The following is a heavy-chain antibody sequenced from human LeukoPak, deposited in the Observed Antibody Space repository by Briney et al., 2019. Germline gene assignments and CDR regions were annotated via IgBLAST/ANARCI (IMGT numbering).Heavy chain of an antibody. D-gene: IGHD3-10*01. CDR1: GYSFTSYW. J-gene: IGHJ4*02. V-gene: IGHV5-51*01. Sequence: GESLKISCKGSGYSFTSYWIGWVRQMPGKGLEWMGIIYPGDSDTRYSPSFQGQVTISADKSISTAYLQWSSLKASDTAMYYCARLPQETIWFGELDYWGQGTLVTVSS. CDR2: IYPGDSDT. CDR3: ARLPQETIWFGELDY.